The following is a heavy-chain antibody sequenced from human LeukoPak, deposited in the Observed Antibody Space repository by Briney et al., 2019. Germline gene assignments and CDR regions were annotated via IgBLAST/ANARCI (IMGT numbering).Heavy chain of an antibody. CDR2: IIPFLGIE. Sequence: SVKVSCKASGGTFINHSLSWVRQAPGQGLEWMGKIIPFLGIENYAQKFQGRVTITADRSTNTAYMQLRSLTSDDTAVYYCARVPSDYADDGLAGTDSENFPHWGQGTHVIVSS. CDR3: ARVPSDYADDGLAGTDSENFPH. CDR1: GGTFINHS. D-gene: IGHD4-17*01. V-gene: IGHV1-69*04. J-gene: IGHJ1*01.